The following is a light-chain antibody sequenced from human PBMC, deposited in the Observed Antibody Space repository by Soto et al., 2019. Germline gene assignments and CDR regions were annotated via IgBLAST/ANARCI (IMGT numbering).Light chain of an antibody. CDR2: RAS. Sequence: DIQITQSPSSLSASVGDRVPISCRASQSISTYLNWYQQKPGTAPRLLIYRASSVKSGVPPRFSGSGSGRDVTLTISSLRPDDIATYFCQQSYSSPPWTFGQGTRVEVK. V-gene: IGKV1-39*01. CDR1: QSISTY. CDR3: QQSYSSPPWT. J-gene: IGKJ1*01.